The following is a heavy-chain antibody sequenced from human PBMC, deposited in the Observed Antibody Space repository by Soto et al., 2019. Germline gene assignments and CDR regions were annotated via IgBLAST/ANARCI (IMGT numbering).Heavy chain of an antibody. V-gene: IGHV3-11*01. CDR3: ARDTAEDIGGTTFDY. J-gene: IGHJ4*02. D-gene: IGHD1-1*01. Sequence: QVQLVESGGGLVKPGGSLRLSCAASGFTFSDYYMSWIRQAPGRGLEWISYISNSANTIYYADSVNDRFTISRDNAKNSLYLQMNSLRIEDTAMDYCARDTAEDIGGTTFDYWGQGALVTVSS. CDR1: GFTFSDYY. CDR2: ISNSANTI.